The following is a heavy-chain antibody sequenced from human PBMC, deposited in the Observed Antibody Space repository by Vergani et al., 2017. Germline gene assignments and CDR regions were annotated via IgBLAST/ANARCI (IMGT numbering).Heavy chain of an antibody. CDR3: ARRSGIVYDIFSGNQYFFDF. D-gene: IGHD3-9*01. CDR2: IYRTGRT. Sequence: QVQLQESGPGLVKPSETLSLTCAVSGFSIDNGYYWDWIRQPPGKGLEWIGSIYRTGRTHFNPCLKSRVTISVDTSNNHFSLRLNSLTAADTAVYYCARRSGIVYDIFSGNQYFFDFWGQGTLVTVSS. J-gene: IGHJ4*02. V-gene: IGHV4-38-2*01. CDR1: GFSIDNGYY.